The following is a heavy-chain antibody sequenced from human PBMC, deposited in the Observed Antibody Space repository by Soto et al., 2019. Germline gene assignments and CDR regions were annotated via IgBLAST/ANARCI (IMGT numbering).Heavy chain of an antibody. CDR2: IYYLGST. CDR1: GASMSEYF. CDR3: ARDGYDGSGSPYPDF. J-gene: IGHJ4*02. Sequence: SETLSLTCTVSGASMSEYFWSWIRQSPGKGLEWIGYIYYLGSTDYNPSLKSRVTISVDTSKRQFSLRLTSVTAADTAVYYCARDGYDGSGSPYPDFWGPGTQVTVSS. D-gene: IGHD3-10*01. V-gene: IGHV4-59*01.